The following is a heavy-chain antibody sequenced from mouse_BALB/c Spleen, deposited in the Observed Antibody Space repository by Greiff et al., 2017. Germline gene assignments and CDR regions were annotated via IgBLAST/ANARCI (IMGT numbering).Heavy chain of an antibody. CDR3: VKHIQVDY. Sequence: GGGLVQPKGSLKLPCAAPGFTFNPYAMIWVRLAPGKGLEWAARISSKSNNYATYYADSVKDRFTIPRDDSQSMLYLQMNNVKTEDTAMYYCVKHIQVDYWGQGTSVTVSS. V-gene: IGHV10-1*02. CDR2: ISSKSNNYAT. CDR1: GFTFNPYA. J-gene: IGHJ4*01.